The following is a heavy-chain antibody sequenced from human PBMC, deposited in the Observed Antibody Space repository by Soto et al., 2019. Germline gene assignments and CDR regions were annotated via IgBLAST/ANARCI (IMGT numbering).Heavy chain of an antibody. Sequence: SKNPSLGSAVYHGSFTGFYWTWVRHRPGKRPEWIGEISHSATTNFNPSLKSRGTLSVDRLSNQFSLTLTSVTAADTAVYYCARGLYSTNAFDVWDQGTMLTVSS. V-gene: IGHV4-34*01. J-gene: IGHJ3*01. CDR3: ARGLYSTNAFDV. D-gene: IGHD1-26*01. CDR1: HGSFTGFY. CDR2: ISHSATT.